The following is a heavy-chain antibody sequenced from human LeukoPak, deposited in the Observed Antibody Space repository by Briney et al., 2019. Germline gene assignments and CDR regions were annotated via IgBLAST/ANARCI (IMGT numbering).Heavy chain of an antibody. J-gene: IGHJ4*02. CDR1: GGSISSYQ. V-gene: IGHV4-59*01. D-gene: IGHD4-23*01. CDR3: ARVGVDYSGNVLKYFFDY. CDR2: IYDSGSA. Sequence: SETLSLTCTVSGGSISSYQWSWIRQPPGKGLEWIRNIYDSGSANYNPSLKSRVVISVDTSKNQFSLNLTPVTAADTAVYYCARVGVDYSGNVLKYFFDYWGQGTLVTVSS.